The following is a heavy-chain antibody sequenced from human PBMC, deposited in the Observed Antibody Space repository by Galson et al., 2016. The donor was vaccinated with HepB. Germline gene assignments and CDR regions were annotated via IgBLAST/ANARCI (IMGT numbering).Heavy chain of an antibody. CDR1: GFTFDDYA. Sequence: SLRLSCAASGFTFDDYAMQWVRQTPGRGWDWFALFTWDVVANHYPAPVKGRFTISRDNTKNSMNLQLNSLRPEDAALYFCAKGGCVGDCYGPLDFWGQGTLVAVSS. D-gene: IGHD2-21*02. V-gene: IGHV3-43D*03. CDR2: FTWDVVAN. CDR3: AKGGCVGDCYGPLDF. J-gene: IGHJ1*01.